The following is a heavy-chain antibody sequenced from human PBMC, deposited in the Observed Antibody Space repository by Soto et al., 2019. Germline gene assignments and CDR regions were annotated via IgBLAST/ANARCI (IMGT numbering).Heavy chain of an antibody. V-gene: IGHV3-23*01. Sequence: PGGSLRLSCTASGFTFSNYAMSWVRQAPGKVLEWVSTFSSGGGGTYYADSVKGRFTISRDNSKNTLSLQMNSLRAEDTAVYYCTKANRYCSGANCFTFDYWGLGTLVTVSS. CDR3: TKANRYCSGANCFTFDY. CDR2: FSSGGGGT. CDR1: GFTFSNYA. D-gene: IGHD2-15*01. J-gene: IGHJ4*02.